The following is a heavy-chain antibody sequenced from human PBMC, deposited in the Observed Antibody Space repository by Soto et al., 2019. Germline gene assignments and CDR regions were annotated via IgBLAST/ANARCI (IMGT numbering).Heavy chain of an antibody. CDR3: AVSTGVDDIDY. D-gene: IGHD2-8*01. J-gene: IGHJ4*02. Sequence: SETLSLPCTVSGGSVSSGSYYWSWIRQPPGKGLEWIGYIYYSGSTNYHPSLKSRVTIAVDTSKNQFSLKLSSVTAADTAVYYCAVSTGVDDIDYWGQGTLVTVSS. CDR1: GGSVSSGSYY. CDR2: IYYSGST. V-gene: IGHV4-61*01.